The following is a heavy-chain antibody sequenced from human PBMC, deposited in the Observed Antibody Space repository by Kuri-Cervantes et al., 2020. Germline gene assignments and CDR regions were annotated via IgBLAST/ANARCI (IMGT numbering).Heavy chain of an antibody. CDR2: IAYDGSDD. CDR3: AITTVQMDC. Sequence: GESLKISCAASGFTFSRYAMHWVRQAPGKGLEWVAVIAYDGSDDYYADSVKGRFTISRDNSKNKLYLQMNSLRGEDTAVYYCAITTVQMDCWGQGTLVTVSS. V-gene: IGHV3-30-3*01. J-gene: IGHJ4*02. CDR1: GFTFSRYA. D-gene: IGHD4-17*01.